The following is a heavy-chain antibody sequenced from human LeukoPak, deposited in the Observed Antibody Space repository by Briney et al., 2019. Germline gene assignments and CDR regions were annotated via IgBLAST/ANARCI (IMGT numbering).Heavy chain of an antibody. CDR3: ARGSWIQSSPAIYYFDY. CDR2: IYYSGSI. V-gene: IGHV4-31*03. D-gene: IGHD5-18*01. Sequence: SQTLSLTCTVPGGSISSGGYYWSWIRQHPGKGLEWIGYIYYSGSIKYNPSLKSRVTMSVDTSKNQFSLKLSSVTAADTAVYYCARGSWIQSSPAIYYFDYWGQGTLVTVSS. J-gene: IGHJ4*02. CDR1: GGSISSGGYY.